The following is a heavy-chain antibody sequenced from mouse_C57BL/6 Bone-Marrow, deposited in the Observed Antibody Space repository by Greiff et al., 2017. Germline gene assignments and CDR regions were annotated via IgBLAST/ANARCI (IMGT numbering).Heavy chain of an antibody. CDR1: GFNIKDDY. J-gene: IGHJ1*03. CDR3: TTDYYGSHWYFDV. CDR2: IDPENGDT. D-gene: IGHD1-1*01. Sequence: VQLQQSGAELVRPGASVKLSCTASGFNIKDDYMHWVKQRPEQGLEWIGWIDPENGDTEYASKFQGKATITADTSSNTASLQLSSLTSEDTAVYYCTTDYYGSHWYFDVWGTGTTVTVSS. V-gene: IGHV14-4*01.